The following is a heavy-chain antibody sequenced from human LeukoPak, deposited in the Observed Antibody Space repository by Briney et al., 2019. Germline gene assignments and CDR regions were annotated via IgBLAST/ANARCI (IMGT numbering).Heavy chain of an antibody. CDR3: AKDRLGTLDAFDI. D-gene: IGHD3-9*01. CDR1: GFTFSTYN. V-gene: IGHV3-21*01. J-gene: IGHJ3*02. CDR2: ISSSGSSSRI. Sequence: GGSLRLSCVASGFTFSTYNMNWVRQAPGKGLEWVSFISSSGSSSRIYYADSVKGRFTISRDNSKNTLYLQIDSLRAEDTAVYYCAKDRLGTLDAFDIWGQGTMVTVSS.